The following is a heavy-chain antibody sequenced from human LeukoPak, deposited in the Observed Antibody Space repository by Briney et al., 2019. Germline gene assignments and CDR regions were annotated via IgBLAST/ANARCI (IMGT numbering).Heavy chain of an antibody. Sequence: ASVKVSCKASGYTFTSYYMHCVRQAPGQGLEWMGIINPSGGSTSYAQKFQGRVTMTRDTSTSTVYMELSSLRSEDTAVYYCARTMIAKYYYYYYMDVWGKGTTVTVSS. D-gene: IGHD3-22*01. CDR1: GYTFTSYY. CDR3: ARTMIAKYYYYYYMDV. J-gene: IGHJ6*03. CDR2: INPSGGST. V-gene: IGHV1-46*01.